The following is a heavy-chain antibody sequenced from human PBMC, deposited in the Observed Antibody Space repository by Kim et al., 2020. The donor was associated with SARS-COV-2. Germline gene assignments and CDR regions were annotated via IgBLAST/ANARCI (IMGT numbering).Heavy chain of an antibody. D-gene: IGHD3-10*01. CDR1: GDSISNGGYF. Sequence: SETLSLTCTVSGDSISNGGYFWSWIHQHPGMGLEWIGYISYSGNTDYNPSLKSRLAISVDTSKNQFFLNLSSVTAADTALYYCAGARLGELDAFEIWGQGTLVTVSS. J-gene: IGHJ3*02. CDR3: AGARLGELDAFEI. V-gene: IGHV4-31*03. CDR2: ISYSGNT.